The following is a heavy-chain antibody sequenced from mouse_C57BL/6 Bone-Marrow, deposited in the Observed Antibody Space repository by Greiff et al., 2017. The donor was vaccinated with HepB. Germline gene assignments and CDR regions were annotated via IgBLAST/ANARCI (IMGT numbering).Heavy chain of an antibody. J-gene: IGHJ2*01. Sequence: EVQVVESGGGLVQPGGSLKLSCAASGFTFSDYYMYWVRQTPEKRLEWVAYISNGGGSTYYPDTVKGRFTISRDNAKNTLYLQMSRLKSEDTAMYYCARQGSRDYFDYWGQGTTLTVSS. D-gene: IGHD1-1*01. CDR1: GFTFSDYY. V-gene: IGHV5-12*01. CDR3: ARQGSRDYFDY. CDR2: ISNGGGST.